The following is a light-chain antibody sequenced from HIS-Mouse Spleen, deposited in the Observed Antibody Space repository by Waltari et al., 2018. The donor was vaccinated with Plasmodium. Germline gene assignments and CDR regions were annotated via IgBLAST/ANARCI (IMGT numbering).Light chain of an antibody. Sequence: DIQMSPSPSTLSASVGYRVTIPCRASQRISSWLAWYEQKPGKAPKRLIYKASSLESGVPSRFSGSRSGTEFTLTISSQQPDDFATYYCEQYNSYSWTFGQGTKVEIK. CDR3: EQYNSYSWT. V-gene: IGKV1-5*03. CDR1: QRISSW. J-gene: IGKJ1*01. CDR2: KAS.